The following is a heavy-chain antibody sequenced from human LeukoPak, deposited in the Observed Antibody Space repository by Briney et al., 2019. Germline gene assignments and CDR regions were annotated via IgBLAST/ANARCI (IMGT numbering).Heavy chain of an antibody. J-gene: IGHJ3*02. CDR3: ARDREPGDGGDAFDI. V-gene: IGHV1-18*01. CDR2: ISAYNGHT. D-gene: IGHD3-16*01. CDR1: GYTFTNYG. Sequence: GASVKVSCKASGYTFTNYGISWVRQAPGQGLEWMGWISAYNGHTNYAQKLQGRVTMTTDTSTSTAYMELRSLRSDDTAVYYCARDREPGDGGDAFDIWGQGTMVTVSS.